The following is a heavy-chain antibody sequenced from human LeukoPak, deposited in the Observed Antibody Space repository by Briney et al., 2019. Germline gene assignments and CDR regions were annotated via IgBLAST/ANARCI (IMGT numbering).Heavy chain of an antibody. CDR3: ARDPPYPVQQQPAPEWPNLDY. CDR2: ISAYNGNT. CDR1: GYTFTSYD. J-gene: IGHJ4*02. D-gene: IGHD6-13*01. Sequence: GASVKVSCKASGYTFTSYDINWVRQATGQGLEWMGWISAYNGNTNYAQKLQGRVTMTTDTSTSTAYMELRSLRSDDTAVYYCARDPPYPVQQQPAPEWPNLDYWGQGTLVTVSS. V-gene: IGHV1-18*01.